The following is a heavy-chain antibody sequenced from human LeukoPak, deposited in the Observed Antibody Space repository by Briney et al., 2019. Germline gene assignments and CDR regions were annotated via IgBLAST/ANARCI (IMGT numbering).Heavy chain of an antibody. CDR1: GFTVSSNY. Sequence: GGSLRLSCAASGFTVSSNYMSWVRQAPGKGLEWVSVIYSGGSTYYADSVKGRFTISRDNSKNTLYLQMNGLRAEDTAVYYCAKGGTYYYDSSGYYYVPFDYWGQGTLVTVSS. CDR2: IYSGGST. D-gene: IGHD3-22*01. J-gene: IGHJ4*02. V-gene: IGHV3-66*01. CDR3: AKGGTYYYDSSGYYYVPFDY.